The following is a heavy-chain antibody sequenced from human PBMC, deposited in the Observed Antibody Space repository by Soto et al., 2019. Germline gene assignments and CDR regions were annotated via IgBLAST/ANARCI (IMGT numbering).Heavy chain of an antibody. D-gene: IGHD3-22*01. V-gene: IGHV1-24*01. CDR2: FDPEDGET. CDR1: GYTLTELS. CDR3: ATARDSSGYYYSEYFQH. Sequence: ASVKVSCKVSGYTLTELSMHWVRQAPGKGLEWMGGFDPEDGETIYAQKFQGRVTMTEDTSTDTAYMELSSLRSEDTAVYYCATARDSSGYYYSEYFQHWGQGTLVTVSS. J-gene: IGHJ1*01.